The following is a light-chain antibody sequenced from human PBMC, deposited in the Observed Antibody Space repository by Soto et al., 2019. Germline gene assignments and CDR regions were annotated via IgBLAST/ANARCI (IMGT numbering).Light chain of an antibody. CDR1: QSVLYSSDNKNY. CDR3: QQSYSTWT. Sequence: DIVMTHSPDSLAVSLGERATINCKSSQSVLYSSDNKNYLSWYQQKPGQPPRLLIYWASTRESGVPERFSGSGSGTDFTLTISSLQAEDAAVYYCQQSYSTWTFGQGTKVDIK. V-gene: IGKV4-1*01. J-gene: IGKJ1*01. CDR2: WAS.